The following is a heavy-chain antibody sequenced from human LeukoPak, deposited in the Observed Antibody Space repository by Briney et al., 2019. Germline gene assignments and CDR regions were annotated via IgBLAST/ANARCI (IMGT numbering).Heavy chain of an antibody. V-gene: IGHV1-2*02. J-gene: IGHJ6*03. CDR2: INPNSGGT. D-gene: IGHD3-10*01. CDR1: GYTFTGYY. Sequence: ASVKVSCKASGYTFTGYYMHWVRQAPGQGLEWMGWINPNSGGTNYAQKFQGRVTMTRDTSISTAYMELSRLRSDDTAVYYCARGIQYGSGSKRGANYYYYYMDVWGKGTTVTVSS. CDR3: ARGIQYGSGSKRGANYYYYYMDV.